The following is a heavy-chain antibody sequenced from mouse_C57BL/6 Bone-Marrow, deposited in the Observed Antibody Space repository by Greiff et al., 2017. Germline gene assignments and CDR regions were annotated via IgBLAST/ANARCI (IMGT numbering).Heavy chain of an antibody. J-gene: IGHJ1*03. V-gene: IGHV1-81*01. CDR2: IYPRSGNT. Sequence: VKLQQSGAELARPGASVKLSCKASGYTFTSYGISWVKQRTGQGLEWIGEIYPRSGNTYSNEQFKGKATLTADKSSSPAYMERRSLTSEDSAVYVCASGIYYGNSYWYFDVWGTGTTVTVSS. CDR3: ASGIYYGNSYWYFDV. D-gene: IGHD2-1*01. CDR1: GYTFTSYG.